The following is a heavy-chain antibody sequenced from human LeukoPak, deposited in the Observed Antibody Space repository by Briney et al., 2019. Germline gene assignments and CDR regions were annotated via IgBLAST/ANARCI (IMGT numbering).Heavy chain of an antibody. J-gene: IGHJ6*03. V-gene: IGHV4-59*01. Sequence: KASETLSLTCTVSGGSISSYYWSWIRQPPGKGLEWIGYIYYSGSTNYNPSLKSRVTISVDTSKNQFSLRLRSVTAADTAVYYCARTTEAHSWLTRYYSYYMDVWGKGTTVTVSS. CDR3: ARTTEAHSWLTRYYSYYMDV. CDR2: IYYSGST. CDR1: GGSISSYY. D-gene: IGHD6-13*01.